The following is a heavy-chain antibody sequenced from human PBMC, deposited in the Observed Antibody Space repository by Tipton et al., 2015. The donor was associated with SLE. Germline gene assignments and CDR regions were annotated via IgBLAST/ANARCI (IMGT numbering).Heavy chain of an antibody. D-gene: IGHD6-13*01. CDR1: GFTFSSYG. CDR2: IRYDGSNK. J-gene: IGHJ5*02. V-gene: IGHV3-30*02. Sequence: SLRLSCAASGFTFSSYGMHWVRQAPGKGLEWVAFIRYDGSNKYYADSVKGRFTISRDNSKNTLYLQMSSLRAEDTAVYYCVKDQGSWPGGWFDPWGQGTLVTVSS. CDR3: VKDQGSWPGGWFDP.